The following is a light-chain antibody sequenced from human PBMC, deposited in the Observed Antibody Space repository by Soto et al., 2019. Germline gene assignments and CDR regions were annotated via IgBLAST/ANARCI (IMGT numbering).Light chain of an antibody. Sequence: DIVMTQSPLSLPVTPGEPASISCRSSQSLLQSNGDNYLDWYLLKPGQSPQLLIYLGSSRASGVPDRFSGSGSGTDFTLKISRVEAEDVGVYYCMQALQTPPYTFGQGTKLEIK. J-gene: IGKJ2*01. CDR3: MQALQTPPYT. CDR1: QSLLQSNGDNY. V-gene: IGKV2-28*01. CDR2: LGS.